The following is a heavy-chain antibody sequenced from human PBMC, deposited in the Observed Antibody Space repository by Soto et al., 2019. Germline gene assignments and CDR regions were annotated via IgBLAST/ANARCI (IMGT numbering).Heavy chain of an antibody. V-gene: IGHV4-34*01. D-gene: IGHD6-19*01. Sequence: QVQLQQWGAGLLKPSETLSLTCAVYGGSFSGYYWNWIRQPPGKGLEWIGEINHSGSTNYNPPLQLRVTISVDTSKTPYSLKVTSGTAAATAVYYCARGWGAVADYWGQGTLVTVSS. CDR2: INHSGST. CDR1: GGSFSGYY. J-gene: IGHJ4*02. CDR3: ARGWGAVADY.